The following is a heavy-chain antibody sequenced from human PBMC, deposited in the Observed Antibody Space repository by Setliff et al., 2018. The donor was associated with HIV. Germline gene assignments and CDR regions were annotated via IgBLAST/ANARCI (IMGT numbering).Heavy chain of an antibody. V-gene: IGHV4-34*01. D-gene: IGHD6-13*01. J-gene: IGHJ5*01. Sequence: PSETLSLTCAVYGGSFSGYYWNWIRQPPGRGLEWIGEINHSGSTNYNPSLKGRVTISTDPSKRQFSLRLTSVTAADTAIYYCASLIIAAGGTRLDSWGLGTLVTVSS. CDR2: INHSGST. CDR1: GGSFSGYY. CDR3: ASLIIAAGGTRLDS.